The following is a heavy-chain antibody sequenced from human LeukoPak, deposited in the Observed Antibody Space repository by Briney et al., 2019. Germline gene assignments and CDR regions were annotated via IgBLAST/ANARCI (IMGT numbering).Heavy chain of an antibody. Sequence: SETLSLTCAVSGGSISRSNWWSWVRQPPGKGLEWIGEIYHSGSTNYNPSLKSRVTISVDKSKNQFSLKLSSVTAADTAVYYCARDGVAAAVDAFDIWGQGTMVTVSS. CDR2: IYHSGST. J-gene: IGHJ3*02. CDR1: GGSISRSNW. CDR3: ARDGVAAAVDAFDI. D-gene: IGHD6-13*01. V-gene: IGHV4-4*02.